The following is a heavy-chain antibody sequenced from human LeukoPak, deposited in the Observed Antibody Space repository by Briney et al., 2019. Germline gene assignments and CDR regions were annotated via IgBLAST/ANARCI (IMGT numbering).Heavy chain of an antibody. D-gene: IGHD2-21*02. CDR3: AGGDPTPNYYYYMDV. V-gene: IGHV3-23*01. J-gene: IGHJ6*03. CDR2: ISSSGGDT. Sequence: GGSPRLSCAASGFTFRLHDMIWVRQAPGKGLDWVSSISSSGGDTFYADSVKGRFTISRDNSQNMLFLQVNSLRAEDTAVYYCAGGDPTPNYYYYMDVWGKGTTVTVSS. CDR1: GFTFRLHD.